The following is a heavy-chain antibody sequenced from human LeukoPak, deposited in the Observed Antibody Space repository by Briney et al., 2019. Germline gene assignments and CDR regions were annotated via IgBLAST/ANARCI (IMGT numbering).Heavy chain of an antibody. Sequence: ASVKVSCKASGYTFTSYYMHWVRQAPGQGLEWVGSMNPNSGNTDYAQELQGRITMTRSTSISTAYMGLSSLRSEDTAVYYCARGDYWGQGTLVTVSS. J-gene: IGHJ4*02. CDR2: MNPNSGNT. CDR3: ARGDY. V-gene: IGHV1-8*02. CDR1: GYTFTSYY.